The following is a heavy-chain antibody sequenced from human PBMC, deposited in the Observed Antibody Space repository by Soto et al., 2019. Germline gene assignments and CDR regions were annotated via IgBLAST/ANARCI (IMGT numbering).Heavy chain of an antibody. CDR1: GGSISSGGYS. CDR3: ASKSGDLVPFDY. J-gene: IGHJ4*02. CDR2: IYHSGST. V-gene: IGHV4-30-2*01. D-gene: IGHD7-27*01. Sequence: SETLSLTCAVSGGSISSGGYSWSWIRQPPGKGLEWIGYIYHSGSTYYNPSLKSRVTISVDRSKNQFSLKLSSVTAADTAVYYCASKSGDLVPFDYWGQGTLVTVSS.